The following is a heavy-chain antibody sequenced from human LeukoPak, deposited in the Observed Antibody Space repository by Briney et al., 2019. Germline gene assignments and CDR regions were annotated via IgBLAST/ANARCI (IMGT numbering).Heavy chain of an antibody. CDR2: IYYSGST. J-gene: IGHJ6*03. Sequence: PSETLSLTCTVSGGSISSSSYYWGWIRQPPGKGLEWIGSIYYSGSTYYNPSLKSRVTISVDTSKNQFSLKLSSVTAADTAVYYCAREVICGGSCYTYYYYYYYMDVWGKGTTVTVSS. CDR1: GGSISSSSYY. D-gene: IGHD2-15*01. CDR3: AREVICGGSCYTYYYYYYYMDV. V-gene: IGHV4-39*07.